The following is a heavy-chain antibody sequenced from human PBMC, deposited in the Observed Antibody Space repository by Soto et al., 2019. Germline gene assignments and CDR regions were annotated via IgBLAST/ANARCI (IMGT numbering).Heavy chain of an antibody. Sequence: PGGSLRLSCAASGFTFSGFGMHWVRQARGKGLEWVAIIWYDGSDKYYADSVKGRFTISRDNSKNTLYLQMNSLRAEDTAVYHCAFGNLSYYFDYWGQGTPVTVSS. CDR1: GFTFSGFG. CDR3: AFGNLSYYFDY. J-gene: IGHJ4*02. CDR2: IWYDGSDK. D-gene: IGHD3-16*01. V-gene: IGHV3-33*01.